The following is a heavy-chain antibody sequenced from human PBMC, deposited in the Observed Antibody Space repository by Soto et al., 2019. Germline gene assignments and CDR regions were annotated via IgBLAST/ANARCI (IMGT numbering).Heavy chain of an antibody. V-gene: IGHV3-15*01. Sequence: GGSLRLSCAASGFTFSNAWMSWVRQAPGKGLEWVGRIKSKTDGGTKDYAAPVKGSFTISRDDSKNTLYLQMNSLKTEDTAVYYCTTITIFCVFIIDDWGQGTLVTVSS. CDR2: IKSKTDGGTK. J-gene: IGHJ4*02. CDR3: TTITIFCVFIIDD. CDR1: GFTFSNAW. D-gene: IGHD3-3*01.